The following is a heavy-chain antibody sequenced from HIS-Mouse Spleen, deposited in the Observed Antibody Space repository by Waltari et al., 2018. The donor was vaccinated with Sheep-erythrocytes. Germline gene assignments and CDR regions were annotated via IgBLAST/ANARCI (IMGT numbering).Heavy chain of an antibody. D-gene: IGHD3-16*01. J-gene: IGHJ6*02. CDR1: GCTFSNAW. CDR3: TSSGDMATNYYYYGMDV. V-gene: IGHV3-15*01. Sequence: EVQLVESGGGLVKPGGSLRLSCAAAGCTFSNAWMSWVRQAPGKGLEWVGRIKSKTDGGTTDYAAPVKGRFTISRDDSKNTLYLQMNSLKTEDTAVYYCTSSGDMATNYYYYGMDVWGQGTTVTVSS. CDR2: IKSKTDGGTT.